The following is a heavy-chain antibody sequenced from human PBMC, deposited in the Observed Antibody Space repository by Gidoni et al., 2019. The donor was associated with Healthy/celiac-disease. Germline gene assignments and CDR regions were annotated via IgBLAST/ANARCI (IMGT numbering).Heavy chain of an antibody. V-gene: IGHV1-46*01. Sequence: QVQLVQSGAEVKTPGASVKVSCTASGYTFTSYYMHWVRQAPGQGLEWMGRINPSGGSTSYAQKCQGRVTMTRDTSTSTVYMELSSLRSEDTAVYYCARPDSSGYYEYFQHWGQGTLVTVSS. CDR2: INPSGGST. CDR1: GYTFTSYY. CDR3: ARPDSSGYYEYFQH. J-gene: IGHJ1*01. D-gene: IGHD3-22*01.